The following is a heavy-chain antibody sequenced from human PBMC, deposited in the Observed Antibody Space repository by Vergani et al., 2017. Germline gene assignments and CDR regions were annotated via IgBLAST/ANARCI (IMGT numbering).Heavy chain of an antibody. CDR1: GFSLSTTGVG. Sequence: QITLKESGPTLVKPTQTLTLTCTFSGFSLSTTGVGVGWIRQPPGKALEWLALIYWNDDKRYIPSLRSRLTITKDTPKNQEVLTLTNLAPVDTGTDYCSHWRISMRGVMMVQPDFFGYRGQGTLVNGS. V-gene: IGHV2-5*01. CDR3: SHWRISMRGVMMVQPDFFGY. CDR2: IYWNDDK. D-gene: IGHD3-10*01. J-gene: IGHJ4*01.